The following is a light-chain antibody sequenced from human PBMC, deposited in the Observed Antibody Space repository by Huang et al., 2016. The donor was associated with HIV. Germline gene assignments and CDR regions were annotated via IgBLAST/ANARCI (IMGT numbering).Light chain of an antibody. Sequence: EIVLTQSPVTLSLSPGDTATLSCRASQSVISSYLAWYQQKPGQTPRLLIYGASSRAAGIPHRFRGRGSGTEYTLTINNLEPEDFAVYFCQHYGRSPPFTFGPGTKVHIK. CDR3: QHYGRSPPFT. J-gene: IGKJ3*01. V-gene: IGKV3-20*01. CDR1: QSVISSY. CDR2: GAS.